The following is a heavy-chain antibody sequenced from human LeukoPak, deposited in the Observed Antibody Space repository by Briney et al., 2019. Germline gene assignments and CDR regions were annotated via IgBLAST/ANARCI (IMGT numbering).Heavy chain of an antibody. V-gene: IGHV4-38-2*02. D-gene: IGHD1-26*01. CDR3: ARLGSYHDF. J-gene: IGHJ4*02. Sequence: PSETLSLTCSVSGYSISSGYFWGWVRQPPGKGLEWIGTIYPSGSTYYNPSLKSRLTMSIDTSRNQLSLKLTSVTAADTAVYFCARLGSYHDFWGQGALVTVSS. CDR2: IYPSGST. CDR1: GYSISSGYF.